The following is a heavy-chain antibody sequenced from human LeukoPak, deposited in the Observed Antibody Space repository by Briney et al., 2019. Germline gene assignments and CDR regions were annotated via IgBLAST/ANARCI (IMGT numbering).Heavy chain of an antibody. CDR1: GFTSGSYE. V-gene: IGHV3-48*03. CDR3: ARGRGGGGYDFDY. CDR2: ISSSGTTI. Sequence: QPGGSLRLSCTASGFTSGSYEMNWVRQAPGKGLEWVSYISSSGTTIYNADSVKGRFTISRDNAKNSLYLQMNSLRAENTAVYFCARGRGGGGYDFDYWGQGTLVTVSS. D-gene: IGHD5-12*01. J-gene: IGHJ4*02.